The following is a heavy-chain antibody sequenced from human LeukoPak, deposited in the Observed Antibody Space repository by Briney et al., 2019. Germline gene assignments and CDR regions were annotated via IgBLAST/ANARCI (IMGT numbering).Heavy chain of an antibody. D-gene: IGHD3-22*01. CDR1: GGSFSGYY. CDR2: ISHSGST. CDR3: ARHNYDSSGYYRWLGY. V-gene: IGHV4-34*01. Sequence: SETLSLTCAVYGGSFSGYYLSWIRRPPGKGLEWIGEISHSGSTDYNPSLKSRATISVDTSKNQFSLKLRSVTAADTAVYYCARHNYDSSGYYRWLGYWGQGPLVTVSS. J-gene: IGHJ4*02.